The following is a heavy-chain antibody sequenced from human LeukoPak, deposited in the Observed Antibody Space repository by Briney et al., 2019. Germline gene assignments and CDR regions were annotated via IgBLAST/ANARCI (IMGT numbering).Heavy chain of an antibody. CDR3: AKHQQIYGDSLMDV. D-gene: IGHD4-17*01. CDR2: INGDASST. Sequence: RGSLRLSCAASGLTLSGYWMHWVRQAPGKGLVWVSRINGDASSTSYADSVKGRFTISRDNAKSTLYLQMNSLRVEDTAVYFCAKHQQIYGDSLMDVWGQGTTVTVSS. CDR1: GLTLSGYW. J-gene: IGHJ6*02. V-gene: IGHV3-74*01.